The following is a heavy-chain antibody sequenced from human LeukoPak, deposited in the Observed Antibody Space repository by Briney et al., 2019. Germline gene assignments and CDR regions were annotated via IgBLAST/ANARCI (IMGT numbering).Heavy chain of an antibody. CDR3: ARGARVAVVAATVIWFDP. CDR2: INHSGST. J-gene: IGHJ5*02. D-gene: IGHD2-15*01. CDR1: GGSFSGYY. Sequence: SETLSLTCAVYGGSFSGYYWSWIRQPPGKGLEWIGEINHSGSTNYNPSLKSRVTISVDTSKNQFSLKLSSVTAADTAVYYCARGARVAVVAATVIWFDPWGQGTLVTVSS. V-gene: IGHV4-34*01.